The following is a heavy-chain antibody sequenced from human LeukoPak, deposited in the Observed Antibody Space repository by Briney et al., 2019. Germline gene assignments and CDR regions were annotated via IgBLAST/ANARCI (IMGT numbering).Heavy chain of an antibody. Sequence: SETLSLTCTVSSGSITSYYWNWIRQPAGKGLEWIGRIYSSGSTDYNPSLKSRVTVSVDTSKNQFSLNLSSVTAADSAVYYCARARGRLLLVDYWGQGILVTVSS. CDR1: SGSITSYY. J-gene: IGHJ4*02. CDR3: ARARGRLLLVDY. D-gene: IGHD2-15*01. V-gene: IGHV4-4*07. CDR2: IYSSGST.